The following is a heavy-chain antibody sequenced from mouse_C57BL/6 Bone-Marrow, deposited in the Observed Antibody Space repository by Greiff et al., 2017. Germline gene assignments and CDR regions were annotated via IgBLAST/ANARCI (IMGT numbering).Heavy chain of an antibody. CDR1: GYTFTSYW. D-gene: IGHD2-5*01. CDR3: ARPYDSNYWYFDV. CDR2: IYPGSGST. Sequence: VQLQQPGAELVKPGASVKMSCKASGYTFTSYWITWVKQSPGQGLEWIGDIYPGSGSTNYTEKFKSKATLTVDTSSSTAYMQLSSLTSEDSAVYYCARPYDSNYWYFDVWGRGTTVTVSS. J-gene: IGHJ1*03. V-gene: IGHV1-55*01.